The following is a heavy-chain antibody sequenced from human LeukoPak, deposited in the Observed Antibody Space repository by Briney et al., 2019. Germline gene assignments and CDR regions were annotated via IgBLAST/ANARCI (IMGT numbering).Heavy chain of an antibody. CDR3: AKKYSPELDP. Sequence: SGGSLRLSCAASGFTFGSYAMNWVRQAPGKGLEWVSDISCNGSNTYYADSVKGRFTISRDNSKNTLYLQMNSLRVEDTAVYYCAKKYSPELDPWGQGTLVTVSS. V-gene: IGHV3-23*01. CDR2: ISCNGSNT. CDR1: GFTFGSYA. J-gene: IGHJ5*02. D-gene: IGHD1-26*01.